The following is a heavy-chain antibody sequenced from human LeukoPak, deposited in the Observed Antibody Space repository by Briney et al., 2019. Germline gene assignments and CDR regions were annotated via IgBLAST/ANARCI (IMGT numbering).Heavy chain of an antibody. J-gene: IGHJ5*02. Sequence: SQTLSLTCTVSGGSISNGGYYWSWIRQLPGKGLDWIGYIFYSGSTHYNPSLKSRVTISLDTSKNQFSLKLYSVTAADTAVYYCARWVPGTTDNWFAPGGQGTLVTVSS. CDR3: ARWVPGTTDNWFAP. D-gene: IGHD1-7*01. V-gene: IGHV4-31*03. CDR1: GGSISNGGYY. CDR2: IFYSGST.